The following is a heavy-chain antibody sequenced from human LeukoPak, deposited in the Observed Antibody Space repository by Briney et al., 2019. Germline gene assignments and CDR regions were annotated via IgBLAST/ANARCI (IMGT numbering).Heavy chain of an antibody. D-gene: IGHD1-14*01. CDR1: GGSISSYY. Sequence: PSETLSLTCTVSGGSISSYYWSWIRQPPGKGLEWIGYIYYRGSTNYNPSLKSRFTISVDTSKNQFSLKLSSVTAADTAVYYCARRWVSGSNFDYWGQGTLVTVSS. CDR3: ARRWVSGSNFDY. CDR2: IYYRGST. J-gene: IGHJ4*02. V-gene: IGHV4-59*01.